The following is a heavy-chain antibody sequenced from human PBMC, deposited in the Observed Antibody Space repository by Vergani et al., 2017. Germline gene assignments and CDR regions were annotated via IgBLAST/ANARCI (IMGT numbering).Heavy chain of an antibody. J-gene: IGHJ4*02. D-gene: IGHD1-7*01. V-gene: IGHV3-48*01. CDR1: GFTFSTYA. Sequence: EVQLLESGGGLVQPGGSLRLSCAASGFTFSTYAMTWVRQAPGKGLEWVSYISSSSSTIYYADSVKGRFTISRDNAKNSLYLQMNSLRAEDTAVYYCARERPPTELPTALDYWGQGTLVTVSS. CDR3: ARERPPTELPTALDY. CDR2: ISSSSSTI.